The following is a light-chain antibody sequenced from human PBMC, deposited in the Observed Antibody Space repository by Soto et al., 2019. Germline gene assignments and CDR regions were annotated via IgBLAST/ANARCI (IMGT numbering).Light chain of an antibody. J-gene: IGKJ5*01. Sequence: EIVLTQSPATLSLSPGERATLSCRASQSVSSYLAWYQQKPGKAPKLLIYTTSTLGSGVPSRFSGSRSGTDFTLTISGLQPEDFATYYCQQANRFPITFGQGTLLEIK. CDR2: TTS. CDR3: QQANRFPIT. V-gene: IGKV3-11*01. CDR1: QSVSSY.